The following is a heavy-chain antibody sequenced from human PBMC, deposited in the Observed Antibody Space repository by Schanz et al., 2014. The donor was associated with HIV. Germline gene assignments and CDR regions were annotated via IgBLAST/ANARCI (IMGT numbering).Heavy chain of an antibody. CDR3: ARGFQGFDY. CDR1: GSTFSSYW. D-gene: IGHD3-10*01. Sequence: VQLVESGGGLVQPGGSLRLSCAASGSTFSSYWMHWVRQAPGKGLEWLAVISYDGRNKKFANSVKGRFTISRDNSKNTLYLQMNSLRAEDTSVYYCARGFQGFDYWGQGTLVTVSS. J-gene: IGHJ4*02. CDR2: ISYDGRNK. V-gene: IGHV3-30*03.